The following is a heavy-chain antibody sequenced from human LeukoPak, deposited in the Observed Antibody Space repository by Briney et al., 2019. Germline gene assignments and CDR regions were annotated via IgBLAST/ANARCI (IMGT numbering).Heavy chain of an antibody. D-gene: IGHD3-3*01. Sequence: SETLSLTCAVYGGSFSGYYWSWIRQPPGKGLEWIGEINHSGSTNYNPSLKSRVTISVDTSKNQFSLKLSSVTAADTAVYYCARGPRHYDFRSGYSGYYGMDVWGQGTTVTVSS. V-gene: IGHV4-34*01. CDR1: GGSFSGYY. CDR3: ARGPRHYDFRSGYSGYYGMDV. J-gene: IGHJ6*02. CDR2: INHSGST.